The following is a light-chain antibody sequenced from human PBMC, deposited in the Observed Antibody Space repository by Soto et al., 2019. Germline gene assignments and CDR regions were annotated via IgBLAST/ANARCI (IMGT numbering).Light chain of an antibody. CDR1: QSVSNN. Sequence: ILMTQSPATLSVSPGERATLSCRASQSVSNNLACYQQKPGQAPRLLIYDASTRATGIPARFSGSGSGTEFTLTISGLQSEDFAVHYFQQYNNWPPWTFGQGTKVEIK. J-gene: IGKJ1*01. CDR2: DAS. CDR3: QQYNNWPPWT. V-gene: IGKV3-15*01.